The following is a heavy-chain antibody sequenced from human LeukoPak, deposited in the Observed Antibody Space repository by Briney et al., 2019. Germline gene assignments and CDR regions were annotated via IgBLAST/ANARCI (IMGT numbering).Heavy chain of an antibody. CDR3: ARGANYDSSGYYY. J-gene: IGHJ4*02. V-gene: IGHV3-48*03. CDR2: ISSSGRTI. Sequence: GGSLRLSCAASGFTFSSYEMNWVRQAPGKGLEWVSYISSSGRTIYYADSVKGRFTLSRDNAKNSLYLQMNSLRAEDTAVYYCARGANYDSSGYYYWGQGTLVTVSS. D-gene: IGHD3-22*01. CDR1: GFTFSSYE.